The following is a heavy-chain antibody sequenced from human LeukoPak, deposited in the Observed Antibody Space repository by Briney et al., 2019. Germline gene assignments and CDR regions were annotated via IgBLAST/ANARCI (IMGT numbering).Heavy chain of an antibody. CDR3: TTDTVAVTSAFDI. CDR2: IKSKTDGGTT. D-gene: IGHD4-17*01. J-gene: IGHJ3*02. Sequence: GGSLRLSCAASGFTFSNAWMSWVRQAPGKGLEWVGRIKSKTDGGTTDYAAPVKGRFTISRDGSKNTLYLQMNSLKTEDTAVYYCTTDTVAVTSAFDIWSQGTMVTVSS. V-gene: IGHV3-15*01. CDR1: GFTFSNAW.